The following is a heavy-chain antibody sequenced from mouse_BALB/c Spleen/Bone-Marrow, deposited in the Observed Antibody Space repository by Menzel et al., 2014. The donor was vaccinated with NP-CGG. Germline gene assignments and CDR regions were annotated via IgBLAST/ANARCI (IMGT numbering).Heavy chain of an antibody. CDR1: GFSLTHYG. CDR2: IWAGGST. CDR3: ARVGDSDYAMDY. Sequence: VKLMESGPGLVAPSQSLSITCTVSGFSLTHYGVHWVRQPPGKGLEWLGVIWAGGSTNYISAFMSRLSISKDNSKSQVFLKIHSLQTDDTVMYFCARVGDSDYAMDYWGQGTSVTVSS. V-gene: IGHV2-9*02. D-gene: IGHD2-13*01. J-gene: IGHJ4*01.